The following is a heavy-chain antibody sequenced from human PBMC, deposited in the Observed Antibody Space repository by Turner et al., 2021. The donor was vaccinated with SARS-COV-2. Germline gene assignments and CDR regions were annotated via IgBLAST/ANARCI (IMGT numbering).Heavy chain of an antibody. CDR1: GFPFSSYA. CDR2: ISNDGSNN. V-gene: IGHV3-30*04. Sequence: VQLVESGGGLVKPGGSLRRSCSASGFPFSSYAIHWVRQPPGKGLEWVEGISNDGSNNYYAASERGRFTIFSDNTKNTLYLQINSMAAEATVLYYCASEVLKKDVAGTSDNWFDPWGQGTLVTVSS. J-gene: IGHJ5*02. D-gene: IGHD6-19*01. CDR3: ASEVLKKDVAGTSDNWFDP.